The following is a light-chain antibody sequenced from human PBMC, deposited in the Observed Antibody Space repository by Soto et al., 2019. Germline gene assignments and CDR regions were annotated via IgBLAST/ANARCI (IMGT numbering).Light chain of an antibody. Sequence: QSVLTQPASVSGSPGQSITISCTGTSSDVGAYNYVSWYQQNPGKAPKLMIYDVTNRPSGVSNRFSGSKSGNTASLTISGLQAEDEADYHCSSFTTSTTYVFGTGTKVTV. J-gene: IGLJ1*01. V-gene: IGLV2-14*01. CDR1: SSDVGAYNY. CDR2: DVT. CDR3: SSFTTSTTYV.